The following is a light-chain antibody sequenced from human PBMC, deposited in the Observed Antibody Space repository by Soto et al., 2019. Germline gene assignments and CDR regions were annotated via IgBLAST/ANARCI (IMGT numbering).Light chain of an antibody. CDR1: QDIGKD. V-gene: IGKV1-6*01. CDR2: EAS. J-gene: IGKJ1*01. CDR3: LQDYNYPRT. Sequence: AIQMTQSPSSLSASVGDRVTLTCRASQDIGKDLGWYQQKPGEAPKLLIFEASTVQTGVPSRFSGSGSGTDFTLTSSSLQPEDFATYFCLQDYNYPRTFGQGTTVALK.